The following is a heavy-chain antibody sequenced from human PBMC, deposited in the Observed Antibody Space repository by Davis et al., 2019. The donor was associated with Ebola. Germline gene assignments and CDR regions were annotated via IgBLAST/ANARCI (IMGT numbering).Heavy chain of an antibody. Sequence: GESLKISCKGSGYSFTSYWIGWVRQMPGKGLEWMGIIYPGDSDIRYSPSFQGQVTISADKSISTTYLQWSSLKASDTAVYYCARQAPYCCGGSCSWIDYWGQGALITVSS. CDR3: ARQAPYCCGGSCSWIDY. D-gene: IGHD2-15*01. CDR1: GYSFTSYW. J-gene: IGHJ4*02. CDR2: IYPGDSDI. V-gene: IGHV5-51*01.